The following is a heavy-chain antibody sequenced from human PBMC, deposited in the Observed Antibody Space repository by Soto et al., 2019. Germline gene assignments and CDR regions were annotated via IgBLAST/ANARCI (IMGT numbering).Heavy chain of an antibody. J-gene: IGHJ3*02. D-gene: IGHD6-13*01. Sequence: ASVKVSCKTSGYTFTNYGISWVRQAPGQGLEWMGWISAHTGNTNYAQKFQGRVTMTTDTSTSTAYMELRSLRSDDTAVYYCARVLGYNSSWWRHTAFDIWGQGTMVTVSS. CDR1: GYTFTNYG. V-gene: IGHV1-18*01. CDR3: ARVLGYNSSWWRHTAFDI. CDR2: ISAHTGNT.